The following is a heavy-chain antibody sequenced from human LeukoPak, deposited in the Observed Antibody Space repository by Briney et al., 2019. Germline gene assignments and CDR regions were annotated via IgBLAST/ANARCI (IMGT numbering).Heavy chain of an antibody. J-gene: IGHJ4*02. CDR2: INSDGSST. V-gene: IGHV3-74*01. Sequence: AGFLRFSCAATEFSFTSYWMHWVRQAPGNGLFWVSRINSDGSSTTYADSVKGRFTISRDNAKNTLYLQMNTLRGEDTAVYYCARESAIVLVPFDSWGQGTLVTVSS. CDR1: EFSFTSYW. D-gene: IGHD2/OR15-2a*01. CDR3: ARESAIVLVPFDS.